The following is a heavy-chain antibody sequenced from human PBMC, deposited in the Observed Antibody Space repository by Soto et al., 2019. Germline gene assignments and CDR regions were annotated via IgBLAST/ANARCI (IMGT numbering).Heavy chain of an antibody. CDR2: ISSSGSTI. CDR3: ARGFPFYDFWSGSPPQSYFDY. D-gene: IGHD3-3*01. Sequence: GGSLRLSCAPSGFTFSSYEMNWVRQAPGKGLEWLSYISSSGSTIYYADSVKGRFTISRDNAKYSLYLQINSLRAEDTAVYYCARGFPFYDFWSGSPPQSYFDYWGQGTLVTVSS. CDR1: GFTFSSYE. V-gene: IGHV3-48*03. J-gene: IGHJ4*02.